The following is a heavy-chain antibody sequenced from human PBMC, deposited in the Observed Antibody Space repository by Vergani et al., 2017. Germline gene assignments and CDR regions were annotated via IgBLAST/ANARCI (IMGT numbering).Heavy chain of an antibody. D-gene: IGHD3-22*01. V-gene: IGHV1-58*01. J-gene: IGHJ6*02. CDR3: AANYYDSSGYAEPYYYYYYGMDV. Sequence: QMQLVQSGPEVKKPGTSVKVSCKASGFTFTSSAVQWVRQARGQRLEWIGWNVVGSGNTNYAQKFQERVTITRDMSTSTAYMELSSLRSEDTAVYYCAANYYDSSGYAEPYYYYYYGMDVWGQGTTVTVSS. CDR2: NVVGSGNT. CDR1: GFTFTSSA.